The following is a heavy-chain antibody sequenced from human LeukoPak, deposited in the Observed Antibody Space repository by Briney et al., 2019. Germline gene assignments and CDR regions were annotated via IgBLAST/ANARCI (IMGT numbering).Heavy chain of an antibody. CDR3: ARARNDYVWGSYRRYYFDY. CDR2: ISSSSSTI. Sequence: GGSLRLSCAASGFTFSSYVMSWVRQAPGKGLEWVSYISSSSSTIYYADSVKGRFTISRDNAKNSLYLQLNSLRDEDTAVYYCARARNDYVWGSYRRYYFDYWGQGTLVTVSS. J-gene: IGHJ4*02. D-gene: IGHD3-16*02. CDR1: GFTFSSYV. V-gene: IGHV3-48*02.